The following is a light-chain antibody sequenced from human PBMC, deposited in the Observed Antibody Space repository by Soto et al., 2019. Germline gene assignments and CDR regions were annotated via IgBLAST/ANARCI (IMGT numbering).Light chain of an antibody. CDR2: KND. V-gene: IGLV1-47*01. CDR3: ATWDDSLSGVL. CDR1: SSNIGSNR. J-gene: IGLJ2*01. Sequence: VLNQAPSTSGTPGQRVIISCSGSSSNIGSNRVQWYQQLPGTAPKLLVYKNDNRPSGVPDRFSGSKSGTSASLAISDLRSEDEGLYYCATWDDSLSGVLFGGGTQLTVL.